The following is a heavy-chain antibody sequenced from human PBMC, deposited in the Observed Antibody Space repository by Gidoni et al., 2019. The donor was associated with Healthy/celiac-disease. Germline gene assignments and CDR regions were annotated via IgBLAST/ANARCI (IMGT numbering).Heavy chain of an antibody. Sequence: QVQLVQSGAEVKKPGSSVKVSCKASGGTFSSYAISWVRQAPGQGLEWMGGIIPIFGTANYAQKFQGRVTITADESTSTAYMELSSLRSEDTAVYYCARGDPRGMNYDSSGYPIDYWGQGTLVTVSS. CDR1: GGTFSSYA. CDR3: ARGDPRGMNYDSSGYPIDY. D-gene: IGHD3-22*01. CDR2: IIPIFGTA. J-gene: IGHJ4*02. V-gene: IGHV1-69*01.